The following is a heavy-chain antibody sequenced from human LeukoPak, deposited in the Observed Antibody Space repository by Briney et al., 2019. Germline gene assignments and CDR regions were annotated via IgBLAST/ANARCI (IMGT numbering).Heavy chain of an antibody. CDR3: AKGHYCSSTSCYEPEYFQH. CDR1: GLTLSSSA. Sequence: GGSLRLSCAASGLTLSSSAVSWARHAPGGGREWVSAISVSGGSTYYADSVKGRFTISRDNSKNALYLQMNSLRAEDTAVYYCAKGHYCSSTSCYEPEYFQHWGQGTLVTVSS. CDR2: ISVSGGST. J-gene: IGHJ1*01. D-gene: IGHD2-2*01. V-gene: IGHV3-23*01.